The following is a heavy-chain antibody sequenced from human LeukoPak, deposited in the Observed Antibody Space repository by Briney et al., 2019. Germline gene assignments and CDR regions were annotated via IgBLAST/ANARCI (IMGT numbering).Heavy chain of an antibody. D-gene: IGHD3-22*01. CDR1: GGSFSGYY. CDR2: VNHSGTT. V-gene: IGHV4-34*01. CDR3: ARRYSYDSSISQSSPIDY. J-gene: IGHJ4*02. Sequence: SETLSPTCAVYGGSFSGYYWSWIRQPPGKGPEWIGEVNHSGTTKYNPSLKSRVTISVDTSKNQFSLKLSSVTAADTAKYYCARRYSYDSSISQSSPIDYWGQGMLVTVSS.